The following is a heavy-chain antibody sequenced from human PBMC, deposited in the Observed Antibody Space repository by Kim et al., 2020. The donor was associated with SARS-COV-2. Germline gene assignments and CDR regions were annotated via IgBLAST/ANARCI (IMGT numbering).Heavy chain of an antibody. V-gene: IGHV4-39*01. J-gene: IGHJ5*02. Sequence: SETLSLTCTVSGGSISSSSYYWGWIRQPPGKGLEWIGSIYYSGSTYYNPSLKSRVTISVDTSKNQFSLKLSSVTAADTAVYYCARTLGYCSGGSCLGPWGQGTLVTVSS. CDR3: ARTLGYCSGGSCLGP. D-gene: IGHD2-15*01. CDR2: IYYSGST. CDR1: GGSISSSSYY.